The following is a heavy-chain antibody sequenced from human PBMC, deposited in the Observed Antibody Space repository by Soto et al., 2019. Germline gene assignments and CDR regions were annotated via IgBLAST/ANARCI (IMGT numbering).Heavy chain of an antibody. CDR1: GFDFNKYA. CDR3: AKDSPSYTPSTFYFDX. CDR2: IASNGDST. J-gene: IGHJ4*02. Sequence: PGGSLRLSCAAFGFDFNKYAMTWVRQAPGKGLQWVSSIASNGDSTYYEDSVKGRFTTSIHNAKNTLYLQMNSLRADDTAVFYCAKDSPSYTPSTFYFDXWGQGTLVTVSX. V-gene: IGHV3-23*01. D-gene: IGHD2-2*02.